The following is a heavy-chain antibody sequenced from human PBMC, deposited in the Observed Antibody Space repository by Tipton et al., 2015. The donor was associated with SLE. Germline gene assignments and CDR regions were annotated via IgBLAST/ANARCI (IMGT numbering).Heavy chain of an antibody. CDR2: IYHNGES. V-gene: IGHV4-4*02. CDR3: ASKYYDSSGYSPDWYSDL. J-gene: IGHJ2*01. D-gene: IGHD3-22*01. Sequence: TLSLTCAVSGDSVISDYWWTWVRQSPGKGLEWLGEIYHNGESNYSPSLKSRVTISVDKSKNQFSLNLSSVTAADTAVYYCASKYYDSSGYSPDWYSDLWGRGTLVTVSS. CDR1: GDSVISDYW.